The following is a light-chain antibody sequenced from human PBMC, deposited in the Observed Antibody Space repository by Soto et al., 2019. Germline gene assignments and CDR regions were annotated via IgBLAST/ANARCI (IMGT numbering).Light chain of an antibody. CDR1: SSNIETNL. J-gene: IGLJ2*01. CDR2: NND. V-gene: IGLV1-47*02. Sequence: QSVLAQPPSASGTPGQRVTISCSGSSSNIETNLVHWYQHLPGASPRLLIFNNDQRPSGVPDRFSASKSGTSASLAISGLRSEDESDYYCKATDDRLSVPVFGGGTNVTVL. CDR3: KATDDRLSVPV.